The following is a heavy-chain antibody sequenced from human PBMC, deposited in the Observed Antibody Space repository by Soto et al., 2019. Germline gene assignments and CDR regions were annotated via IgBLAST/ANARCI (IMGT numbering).Heavy chain of an antibody. CDR2: INHSGST. J-gene: IGHJ4*02. D-gene: IGHD4-17*01. Sequence: SETLSLTCAFYGGSFSGYYWSWIRQPPGKGLEWIGEINHSGSTNYNPSLKSRVTISVDTSKNQFSLKLNSVTAADTAVYYCARGRRTAVTIDYWGQGTLVTVSS. CDR3: ARGRRTAVTIDY. V-gene: IGHV4-34*01. CDR1: GGSFSGYY.